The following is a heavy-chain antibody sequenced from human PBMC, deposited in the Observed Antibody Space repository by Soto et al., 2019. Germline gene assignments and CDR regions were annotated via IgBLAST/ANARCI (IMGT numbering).Heavy chain of an antibody. Sequence: QVQLVESGGGVVQPETSLRLSCEASGFSFNTYGMHWVRQAPGKGLEWVGVISYDGSNEYYGDSVKGRFTISRDNSKKTLYLHRSSLRAADTAVYYCAKCPVSSGNDQFDSGGQGTLVTVSS. D-gene: IGHD3-22*01. CDR3: AKCPVSSGNDQFDS. J-gene: IGHJ4*02. CDR1: GFSFNTYG. CDR2: ISYDGSNE. V-gene: IGHV3-30*18.